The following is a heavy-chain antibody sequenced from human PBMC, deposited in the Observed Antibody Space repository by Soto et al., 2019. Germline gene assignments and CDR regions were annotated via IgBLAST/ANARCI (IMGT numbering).Heavy chain of an antibody. CDR3: ASTTYFDWLPRLYYSYYGMDV. Sequence: PSGTLSLTCAVYGGSFSGYYWTWIRQPPGTGLEWIGEINHSGSTNYNPSLKSRVTISVDTSKNQFSLKLTSVTAADTAVYYCASTTYFDWLPRLYYSYYGMDVWGQGTTVTVSS. V-gene: IGHV4-34*01. D-gene: IGHD3-9*01. J-gene: IGHJ6*02. CDR1: GGSFSGYY. CDR2: INHSGST.